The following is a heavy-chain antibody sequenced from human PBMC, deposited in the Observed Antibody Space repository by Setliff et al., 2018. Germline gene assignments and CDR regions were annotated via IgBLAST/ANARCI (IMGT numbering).Heavy chain of an antibody. CDR2: IIPIYGAA. CDR1: GGTFSTYP. J-gene: IGHJ5*02. CDR3: ARATGAPNWFDP. Sequence: ASVKVSCKSSGGTFSTYPINWVRQAPGQGLEWMGGIIPIYGAANYAQKFQDRVTITADESTNTVYMELSSLRSDDSAMYYCARATGAPNWFDPWGQGTQVTVSS. D-gene: IGHD7-27*01. V-gene: IGHV1-69*13.